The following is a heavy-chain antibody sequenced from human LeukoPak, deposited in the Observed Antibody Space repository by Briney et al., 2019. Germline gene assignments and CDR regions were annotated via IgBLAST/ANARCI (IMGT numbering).Heavy chain of an antibody. Sequence: GGSLRLSCAASGFTISSSGMNWVRQAPGKGLEWVASISDRGTYIYYADSVKGRFTISRDNAKNSLYLQMNSLRAEDTAVYYCANHLACGSTSCPPFDSWGQGTLVTVSS. CDR3: ANHLACGSTSCPPFDS. CDR2: ISDRGTYI. D-gene: IGHD2-2*01. CDR1: GFTISSSG. V-gene: IGHV3-21*01. J-gene: IGHJ4*02.